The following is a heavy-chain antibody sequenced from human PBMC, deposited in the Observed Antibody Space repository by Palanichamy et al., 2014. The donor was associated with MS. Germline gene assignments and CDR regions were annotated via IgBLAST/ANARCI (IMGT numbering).Heavy chain of an antibody. CDR3: TTGHCSSISCYIGYYYGMDV. CDR2: IKSKTDGGTT. CDR1: GFTFSNAW. J-gene: IGHJ6*02. Sequence: EVQLVESGGGLVKPGESLRLSCAASGFTFSNAWMSWVRQAPGKGLEWVGRIKSKTDGGTTDYAAPVKGRFTISRDDSKNTVSLQMNSLITEDTAVYYCTTGHCSSISCYIGYYYGMDVWGQGTTVTVSS. V-gene: IGHV3-15*01. D-gene: IGHD2-2*02.